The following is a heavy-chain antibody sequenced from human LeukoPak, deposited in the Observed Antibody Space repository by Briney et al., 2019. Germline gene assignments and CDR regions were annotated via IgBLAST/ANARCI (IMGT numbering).Heavy chain of an antibody. CDR1: GFTFGGSA. CDR3: TRHVMGVGATDYFDY. D-gene: IGHD1-26*01. CDR2: IRSKANSYAT. Sequence: PGGSLRLSCAASGFTFGGSAMHWVRQASGKGLEWVGRIRSKANSYATAYAASVKGRFTISRDDSKNTAYLQMNSLKTEDTAVYYCTRHVMGVGATDYFDYWGQGTLVTVSS. J-gene: IGHJ4*02. V-gene: IGHV3-73*01.